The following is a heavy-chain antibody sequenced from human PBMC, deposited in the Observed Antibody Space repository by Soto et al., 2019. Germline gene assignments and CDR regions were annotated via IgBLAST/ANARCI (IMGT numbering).Heavy chain of an antibody. CDR2: ISWNSGSI. CDR1: GFTFDDYA. CDR3: AKDSVSVAGTVKGVDY. V-gene: IGHV3-9*01. D-gene: IGHD6-19*01. J-gene: IGHJ4*02. Sequence: EVQLVESGGGLVQPGRSLRLSCAASGFTFDDYAMHWVRQAPGKGLEWVSGISWNSGSIGYADSLKGRFTISRDNAKNSLYLQMNSLRAEDTALYYCAKDSVSVAGTVKGVDYWGQGTLVTVSS.